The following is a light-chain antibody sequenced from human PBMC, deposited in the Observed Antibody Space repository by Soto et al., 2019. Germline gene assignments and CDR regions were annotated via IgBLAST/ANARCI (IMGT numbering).Light chain of an antibody. CDR1: QDIRND. J-gene: IGKJ1*01. Sequence: DIQMTQSPSSLSASVVDRVTITCRPSQDIRNDLGWFQVKPGKAPKSLIYAASRLQSGVPSRFSGSGSETEFSLTISSLQPEDFATYFCVQYNIYPWTFGQGTKVDI. CDR2: AAS. V-gene: IGKV1-17*01. CDR3: VQYNIYPWT.